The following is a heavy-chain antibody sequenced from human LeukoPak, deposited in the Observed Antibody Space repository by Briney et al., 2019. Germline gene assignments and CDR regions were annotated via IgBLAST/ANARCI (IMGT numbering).Heavy chain of an antibody. J-gene: IGHJ4*02. CDR2: IKQDGSEK. D-gene: IGHD3-10*01. Sequence: GGSLRLSCAASGFTFTSFGMHWVRQAPGKGLEWVANIKQDGSEKYYVDSVKGRFTISRDNAKNSLYLQMNSLRAEDTAVYYCARSRGPGDYWGQGTLVTVSS. CDR3: ARSRGPGDY. V-gene: IGHV3-7*01. CDR1: GFTFTSFG.